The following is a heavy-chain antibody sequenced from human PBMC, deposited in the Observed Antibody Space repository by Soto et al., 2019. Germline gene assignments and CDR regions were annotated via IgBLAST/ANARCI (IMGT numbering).Heavy chain of an antibody. CDR2: IYYSGST. CDR3: ARHHYYYGSGSSNWFDP. CDR1: GGSISSGGYY. J-gene: IGHJ5*02. Sequence: PSETLSLTCTVSGGSISSGGYYWSWIRQHPGKGLEWIGYIYYSGSTYYNPSLKSRVTISVDTSKNQFSLKLSSVTAADTAVYYCARHHYYYGSGSSNWFDPWGQGTLVTVSS. D-gene: IGHD3-10*01. V-gene: IGHV4-39*01.